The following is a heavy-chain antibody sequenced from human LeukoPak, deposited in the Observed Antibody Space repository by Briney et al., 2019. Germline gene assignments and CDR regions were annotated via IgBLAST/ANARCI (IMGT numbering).Heavy chain of an antibody. CDR1: GYTFTSYG. D-gene: IGHD6-13*01. J-gene: IGHJ4*02. CDR2: ISAYNGNT. Sequence: ASVKVSCKASGYTFTSYGISWVRQAPGQGPEWMGWISAYNGNTNYAQKLQGRVTMTTDTSTSTAYMELRSLRSDDTAVYYCASHPRSSSWYPNWGQGTLVTVSS. CDR3: ASHPRSSSWYPN. V-gene: IGHV1-18*01.